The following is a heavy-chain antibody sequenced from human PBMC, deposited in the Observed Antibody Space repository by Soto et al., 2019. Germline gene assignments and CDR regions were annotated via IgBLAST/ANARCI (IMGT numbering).Heavy chain of an antibody. CDR3: ARVSNAYAGGGAFDY. J-gene: IGHJ4*02. Sequence: SETLSLTCSVSGGSISGFYWIWIRQPPGKGLEWISYIYYSGRTAYNPSLRSRATISVDVSRSQFSLQLRPVTAADTALYYCARVSNAYAGGGAFDYWGLGTPVTVSS. V-gene: IGHV4-59*01. CDR1: GGSISGFY. CDR2: IYYSGRT. D-gene: IGHD2-8*02.